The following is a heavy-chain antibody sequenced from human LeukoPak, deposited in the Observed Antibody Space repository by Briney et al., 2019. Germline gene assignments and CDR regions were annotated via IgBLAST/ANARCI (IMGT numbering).Heavy chain of an antibody. CDR3: ARTPRYYGSGSYLAY. J-gene: IGHJ4*02. V-gene: IGHV4-38-2*02. CDR2: IYHSGST. D-gene: IGHD3-10*01. Sequence: SETLSLTCTVSGYSISSGYYWGWIRQPPGKGLEWIGSIYHSGSTNYNPSLKSRVTISVDTSKNQFSLKLSSVTAADTAVYYCARTPRYYGSGSYLAYWGQGTLVTVSS. CDR1: GYSISSGYY.